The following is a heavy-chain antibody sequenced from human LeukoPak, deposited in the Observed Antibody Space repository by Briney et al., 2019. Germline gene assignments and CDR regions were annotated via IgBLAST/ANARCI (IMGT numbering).Heavy chain of an antibody. J-gene: IGHJ5*02. CDR2: IYYSGST. CDR3: ARVPYCSSTSCYTDWFDP. D-gene: IGHD2-2*02. V-gene: IGHV4-31*03. Sequence: PSETLSLTCTVSGGSVSSGGYYWSWIRQHPGKGLEWIGYIYYSGSTYYNPSLKSRVTISVDTSKNQFSLKLSSVTAADTAVYYCARVPYCSSTSCYTDWFDPWGQGTLVTVSS. CDR1: GGSVSSGGYY.